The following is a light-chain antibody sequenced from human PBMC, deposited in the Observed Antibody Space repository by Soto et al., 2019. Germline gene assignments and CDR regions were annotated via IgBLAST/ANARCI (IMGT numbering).Light chain of an antibody. CDR3: QKYKGAPRT. CDR2: AAS. Sequence: DLQMTQSPSSLSASVGDRVTITCRASQGISDYLAWYQHKPGKVPKLLIYAASTLESGVPSRFSGSGSGTDFTLTISSLQPEDVATYYCQKYKGAPRTFGQGTKVEIK. J-gene: IGKJ1*01. CDR1: QGISDY. V-gene: IGKV1-27*01.